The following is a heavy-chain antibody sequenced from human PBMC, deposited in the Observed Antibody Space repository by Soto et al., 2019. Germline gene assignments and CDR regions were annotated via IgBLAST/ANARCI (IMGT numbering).Heavy chain of an antibody. CDR3: ARGGGRYGDYFDY. Sequence: QVQLVQSGAEVKKPGSSVKVSCKASGDTFSSYTISWVRQAPGQGLEWMGGIIPIFGTANYPQKFQGRVTITADESTSTAYLEPRSLRSDDTAVYYCARGGGRYGDYFDYWGQGTLVTVSS. V-gene: IGHV1-69*01. CDR2: IIPIFGTA. J-gene: IGHJ4*02. D-gene: IGHD4-17*01. CDR1: GDTFSSYT.